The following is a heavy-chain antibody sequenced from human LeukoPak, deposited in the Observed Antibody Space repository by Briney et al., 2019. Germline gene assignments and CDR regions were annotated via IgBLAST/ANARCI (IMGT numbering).Heavy chain of an antibody. V-gene: IGHV3-30*18. CDR3: AKAGDSNYKENWFDP. CDR1: GFTFSSYG. CDR2: MSYDGSNK. D-gene: IGHD4-11*01. J-gene: IGHJ5*02. Sequence: GGSLRLSCAASGFTFSSYGMHWVRQAPGKGLEWVAVMSYDGSNKYYADSVKGRFTISRDNSKNTLYLQMNSLRAEDTAVYYCAKAGDSNYKENWFDPWGQGTLVTVSS.